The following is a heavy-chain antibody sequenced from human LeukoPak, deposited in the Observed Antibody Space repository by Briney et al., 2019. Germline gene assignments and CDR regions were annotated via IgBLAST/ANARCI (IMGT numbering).Heavy chain of an antibody. V-gene: IGHV3-7*04. CDR2: IKQDGSKK. CDR3: TRVGYIDEGIDY. D-gene: IGHD5-24*01. J-gene: IGHJ4*02. CDR1: GFTVSSNY. Sequence: HPGGSLRLSCAASGFTVSSNYMSWVRQAPGKGLEWVANIKQDGSKKSYVDSVKGRFTISRDNAKNSLYLQMNSLRAEDTAIYYCTRVGYIDEGIDYWGQGTLVTVSS.